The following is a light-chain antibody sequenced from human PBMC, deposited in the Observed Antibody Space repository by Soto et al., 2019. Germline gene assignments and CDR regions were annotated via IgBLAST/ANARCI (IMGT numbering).Light chain of an antibody. CDR3: QHYGRSRT. V-gene: IGKV3-20*01. CDR2: PAS. J-gene: IGKJ1*01. Sequence: DIGMTQCPRTLALCPGDRATLSCRASHNFMPFLDWYQQKPGQAPRLLIHPASNRATGIPGRSSGSGSGTAFTLTISTLEPDDLAVYSWQHYGRSRTFGPGTKVDI. CDR1: HNFMPF.